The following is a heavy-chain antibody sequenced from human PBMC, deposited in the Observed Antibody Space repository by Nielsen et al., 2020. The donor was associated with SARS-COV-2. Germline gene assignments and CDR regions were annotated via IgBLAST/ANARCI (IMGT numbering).Heavy chain of an antibody. J-gene: IGHJ5*02. CDR1: GFTFRNFP. CDR2: ISYDGSNE. Sequence: GESLKISCAASGFTFRNFPMHWVRQAPGRGLEWMAIISYDGSNEHYADSVKGRFTVSRDNSRDTLYLQMSSLNPEDTAVYFCARETLDHTSSFVDHWGQGTLVTVSS. D-gene: IGHD3-10*01. CDR3: ARETLDHTSSFVDH. V-gene: IGHV3-30-3*01.